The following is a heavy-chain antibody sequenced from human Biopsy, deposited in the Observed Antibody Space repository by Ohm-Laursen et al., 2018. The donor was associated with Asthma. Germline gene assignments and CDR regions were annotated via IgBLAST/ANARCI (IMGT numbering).Heavy chain of an antibody. J-gene: IGHJ6*02. V-gene: IGHV1-69*13. Sequence: SVKVSCKVSGDSLSNYAISWVRQAPGQGLEWMGGLIPVLGTPGHAQMFEGRVTITADESTSTAYMELSSLSSEDTAVYYCARGYSGSDRIVYYYSGLEVWGQGTTVTVSS. CDR1: GDSLSNYA. D-gene: IGHD5-12*01. CDR2: LIPVLGTP. CDR3: ARGYSGSDRIVYYYSGLEV.